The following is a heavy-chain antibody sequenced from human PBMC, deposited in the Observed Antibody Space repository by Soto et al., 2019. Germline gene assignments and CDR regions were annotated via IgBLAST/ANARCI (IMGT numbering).Heavy chain of an antibody. CDR1: GASFSGNY. CDR2: INYSGRV. J-gene: IGHJ4*02. Sequence: QVQLQQWGAGLLKPSETLSLTCAVYGASFSGNYWSWIRQTPGKRLEWIGHINYSGRVTYNPSLESRTTISGDTSRNHLSLTLTSVTAADAAVYYCASSYGSGSGVFDYWGQGTSVTVSS. CDR3: ASSYGSGSGVFDY. V-gene: IGHV4-34*01. D-gene: IGHD3-10*01.